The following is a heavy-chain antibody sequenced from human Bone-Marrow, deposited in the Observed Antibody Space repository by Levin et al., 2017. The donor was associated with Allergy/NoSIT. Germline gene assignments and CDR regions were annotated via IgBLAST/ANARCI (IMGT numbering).Heavy chain of an antibody. CDR2: VWFDGSNK. D-gene: IGHD3-10*01. CDR3: MRDSGTSFDI. Sequence: GGSLRLSCAGSGFIFSNYAMHWVRQAPGKGLEWVAAVWFDGSNKYYADSVRGRFTLSRDNSKNTSSMEMNNLRAEETAMYYCMRDSGTSFDIWGQGTMVTVSS. V-gene: IGHV3-33*01. CDR1: GFIFSNYA. J-gene: IGHJ3*02.